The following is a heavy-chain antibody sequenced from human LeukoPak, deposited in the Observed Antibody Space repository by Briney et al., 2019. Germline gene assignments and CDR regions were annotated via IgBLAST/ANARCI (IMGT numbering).Heavy chain of an antibody. Sequence: GGSLRLSCAASGFTFSSYAMHWVRQAPGKGLEGVAVISYDGSNKYYADSVKGRFTISRDNSKNTLYLQMNSLRAEDTAVYYCARGLPDYVWGSYDYWGQGTLVTVSS. CDR1: GFTFSSYA. D-gene: IGHD3-16*01. CDR2: ISYDGSNK. J-gene: IGHJ4*02. V-gene: IGHV3-30*04. CDR3: ARGLPDYVWGSYDY.